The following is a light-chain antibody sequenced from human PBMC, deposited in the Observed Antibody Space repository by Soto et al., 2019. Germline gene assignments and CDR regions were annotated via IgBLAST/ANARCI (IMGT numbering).Light chain of an antibody. Sequence: DIQLTQSPSSLSASVGDRLTLTCRASQTISNYLNWCQKNTGKDPKIIIYPASGLQSAVPSRLSGSGYGTDFTITISSLQPEDFATYHRKKSYSTPPNFGQGTKV. J-gene: IGKJ1*01. CDR2: PAS. CDR1: QTISNY. CDR3: KKSYSTPPN. V-gene: IGKV1-39*01.